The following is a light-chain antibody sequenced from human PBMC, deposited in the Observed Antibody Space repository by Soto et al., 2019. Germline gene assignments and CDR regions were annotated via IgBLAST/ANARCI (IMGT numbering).Light chain of an antibody. V-gene: IGLV2-8*01. Sequence: QSALTQPPSASGSPGQSVTISCTGTSSDVGGYDYVSWYQQHPGKAPKLMIYEVTKGPSGVPDRFSGSKSGNTASLTVSGLQAEDEADYYCSSYAGSNNFVFGTGTQLTVL. CDR2: EVT. CDR1: SSDVGGYDY. J-gene: IGLJ1*01. CDR3: SSYAGSNNFV.